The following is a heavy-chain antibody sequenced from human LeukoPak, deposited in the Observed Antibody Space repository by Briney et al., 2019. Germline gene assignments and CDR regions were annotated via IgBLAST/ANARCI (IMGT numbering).Heavy chain of an antibody. D-gene: IGHD3-22*01. Sequence: SVKVSCNASGGTFSSYAISWVRQAPGQGLEWMGRIIPIFATASYAQKFQGRVTITTDESTSTAYMELSSLRFEDTAVYYRARQYYYDSSGYLFAAGFDYWGQGTLVTVSS. CDR3: ARQYYYDSSGYLFAAGFDY. V-gene: IGHV1-69*05. J-gene: IGHJ4*02. CDR2: IIPIFATA. CDR1: GGTFSSYA.